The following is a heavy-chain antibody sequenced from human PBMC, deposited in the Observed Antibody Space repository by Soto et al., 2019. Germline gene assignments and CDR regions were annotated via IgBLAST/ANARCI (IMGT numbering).Heavy chain of an antibody. D-gene: IGHD5-12*01. CDR3: ARGQAGMATIRGNFDY. J-gene: IGHJ4*02. V-gene: IGHV4-59*01. CDR2: IYYSGST. CDR1: GGSISSYY. Sequence: PXATLSLTCTVSGGSISSYYWSWIRQPPGKGLEWIGYIYYSGSTNYNPSLKSRVTISVDTSKYQFSLKLSSVTAADTAVYYCARGQAGMATIRGNFDYWGQRTLVTVSS.